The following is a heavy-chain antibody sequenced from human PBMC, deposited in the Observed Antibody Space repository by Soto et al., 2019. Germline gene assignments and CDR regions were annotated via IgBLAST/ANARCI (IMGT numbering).Heavy chain of an antibody. CDR2: ISYDGSNK. J-gene: IGHJ4*02. CDR3: AKDPLRSMIVVVLPDY. D-gene: IGHD3-22*01. Sequence: QVQLVESGGGVVQPGRSLRLSCAASGFTFSSYGMHWVRQAPGKGLEWVAVISYDGSNKYYADSVKGRFTISRDNSKNTLYRQMNSLRAEDTAVYYCAKDPLRSMIVVVLPDYWGQGTLVTVSS. V-gene: IGHV3-30*18. CDR1: GFTFSSYG.